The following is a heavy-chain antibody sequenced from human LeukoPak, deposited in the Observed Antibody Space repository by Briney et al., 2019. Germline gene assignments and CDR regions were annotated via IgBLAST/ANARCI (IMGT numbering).Heavy chain of an antibody. J-gene: IGHJ6*02. Sequence: PAETLSLTCTVSGGSISSFHWSWIRQPPGGGLEWIGFNHNTGSTNYNPSLNSRVTISVDTSKNQFSLKLSSVTAADTAVYYCARHVHCSGGSCYRYGMDGWGQGTTVTVSS. D-gene: IGHD2-15*01. CDR1: GGSISSFH. CDR3: ARHVHCSGGSCYRYGMDG. CDR2: NHNTGST. V-gene: IGHV4-59*08.